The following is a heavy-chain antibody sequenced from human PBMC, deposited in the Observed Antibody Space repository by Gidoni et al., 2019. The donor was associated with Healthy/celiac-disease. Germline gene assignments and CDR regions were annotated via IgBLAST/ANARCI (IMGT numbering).Heavy chain of an antibody. CDR2: INHSGST. CDR1: GGSFSGYY. D-gene: IGHD4-17*01. CDR3: ARTQGTTVTTDDAFDI. J-gene: IGHJ3*02. Sequence: QVQLQQWGAGLLKPSETLSLPCAVYGGSFSGYYWSWIRQPPGKGLEWIGEINHSGSTNYNPSLKSRVTISVDTSKNQFSLKLSSVTAADTAVYYCARTQGTTVTTDDAFDIWGQGTMVTVSS. V-gene: IGHV4-34*01.